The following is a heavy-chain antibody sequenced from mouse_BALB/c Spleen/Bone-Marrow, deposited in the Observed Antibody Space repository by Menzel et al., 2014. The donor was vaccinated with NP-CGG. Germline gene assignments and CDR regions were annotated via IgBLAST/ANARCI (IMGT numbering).Heavy chain of an antibody. CDR3: AAYYGSSYWAMDY. D-gene: IGHD1-1*01. CDR1: GYTFTSXW. CDR2: IYXXDGDT. J-gene: IGHJ4*01. Sequence: SGAELARPGASVNLSCKASGYTFTSXWXQWVXQRPXXGXEWIXAIYXXDGDTRYTQKFKGKATLTADKSSSTAYMQLSSLASEDSAVYYCAAYYGSSYWAMDYWGQGTSVTVSS. V-gene: IGHV1-87*01.